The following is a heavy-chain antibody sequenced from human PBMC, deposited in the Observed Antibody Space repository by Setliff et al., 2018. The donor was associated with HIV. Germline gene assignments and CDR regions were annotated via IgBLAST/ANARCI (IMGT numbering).Heavy chain of an antibody. V-gene: IGHV4-38-2*01. CDR3: LLWTGYYTYWFFDL. Sequence: PSETLSLTCAVSGYSISSGYYWGWIRQPPGKGLEWTGTIYYSGSTHYNPSLKSRLTISVDMSKNQLSLKLSSVTAADTAVYYCLLWTGYYTYWFFDLWGRGALVTVSS. D-gene: IGHD3-3*01. CDR1: GYSISSGYY. J-gene: IGHJ2*01. CDR2: IYYSGST.